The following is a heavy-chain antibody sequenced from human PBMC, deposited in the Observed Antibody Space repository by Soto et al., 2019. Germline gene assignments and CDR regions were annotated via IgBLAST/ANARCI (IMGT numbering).Heavy chain of an antibody. D-gene: IGHD2-15*01. CDR2: IIPIFGTA. Sequence: QVQLVQSGAEVKKPGSSVKVSCKASGGTFSSYAISWVRQAPGQGLEWMGGIIPIFGTANYAQKFQGRLMITADEYTSTAYMELSSLRSEDTAVYYCARDRYCSGGSCYSFDYWRKGTLVTVSS. CDR1: GGTFSSYA. CDR3: ARDRYCSGGSCYSFDY. J-gene: IGHJ4*02. V-gene: IGHV1-69*01.